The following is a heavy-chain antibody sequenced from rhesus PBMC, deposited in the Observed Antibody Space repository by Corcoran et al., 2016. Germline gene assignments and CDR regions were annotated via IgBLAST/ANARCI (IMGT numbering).Heavy chain of an antibody. CDR2: SSESGCSI. D-gene: IGHD6-25*01. CDR3: TRSAAASFYGLDS. CDR1: GFTFSSYE. Sequence: DVQLVESGGGLVEPGGSLRLSCVASGFTFSSYEMHWVRQAPGKGLEWVSVSSESGCSIYNADSVKGRFTIYRDNAKNSLFLQMNSLRAEDTAVDYCTRSAAASFYGLDSWGQGVVVTVSS. V-gene: IGHV3-100*02. J-gene: IGHJ6*01.